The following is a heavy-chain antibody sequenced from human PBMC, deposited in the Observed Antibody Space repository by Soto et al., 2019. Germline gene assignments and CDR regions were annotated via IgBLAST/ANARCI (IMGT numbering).Heavy chain of an antibody. CDR1: GYSISSGYY. V-gene: IGHV4-38-2*01. J-gene: IGHJ3*02. Sequence: PSETLSLTCAVSGYSISSGYYWGWIRQPPGKGLEWIGSIYHSGSTYYNPSLKSRVTISVDTSKNQFSLKLSSVTAADTAVYYCAGVDTAMVSDFDIWGQGTMVTVSS. CDR2: IYHSGST. CDR3: AGVDTAMVSDFDI. D-gene: IGHD5-18*01.